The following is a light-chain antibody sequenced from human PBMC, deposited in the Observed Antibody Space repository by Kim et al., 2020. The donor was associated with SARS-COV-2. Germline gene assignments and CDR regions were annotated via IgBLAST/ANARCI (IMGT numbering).Light chain of an antibody. J-gene: IGLJ3*02. V-gene: IGLV4-69*01. CDR2: LNSDGSY. Sequence: SVKLTSTLSRVHINYAIAWHQQRTAKGPRYLMKLNSDGSYTKGDGIPDSFSGSGSGAERYLTISSLQSEDEADYYCQTWVTGIHVFGGGTKLTVL. CDR1: RVHINYA. CDR3: QTWVTGIHV.